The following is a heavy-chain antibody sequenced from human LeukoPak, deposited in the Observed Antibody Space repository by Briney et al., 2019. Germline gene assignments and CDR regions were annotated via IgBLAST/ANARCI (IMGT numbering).Heavy chain of an antibody. CDR2: ISGSGGST. Sequence: GGSLRLSCAASGFTFSSYAMSWVRQAPGKGLEWVSAISGSGGSTYYADSVKGRFTISRDNSKNTLYLQMNSLRAEDTAVYHCAKRLNILTGYPYFDYWGQGTLVTVSS. J-gene: IGHJ4*02. V-gene: IGHV3-23*01. CDR3: AKRLNILTGYPYFDY. D-gene: IGHD3-9*01. CDR1: GFTFSSYA.